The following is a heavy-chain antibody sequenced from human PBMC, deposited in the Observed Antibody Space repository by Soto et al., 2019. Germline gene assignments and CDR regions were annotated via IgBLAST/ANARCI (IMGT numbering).Heavy chain of an antibody. CDR3: AKYRRTAAEGFTLDY. CDR1: GVTFSSYA. D-gene: IGHD6-13*01. V-gene: IGHV3-23*01. Sequence: GGSLRLTCAASGVTFSSYAMNWVRQAPGKGPEWVSAVSGGGGRTYYADSVKGRFTISRDNSKNQFFLKLSSVNAADTAVYYCAKYRRTAAEGFTLDYWGRGTLVTVSS. J-gene: IGHJ4*02. CDR2: VSGGGGRT.